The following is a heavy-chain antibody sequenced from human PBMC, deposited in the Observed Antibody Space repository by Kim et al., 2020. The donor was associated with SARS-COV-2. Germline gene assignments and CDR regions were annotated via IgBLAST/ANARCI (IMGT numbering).Heavy chain of an antibody. CDR3: AKAGPISVDWLLFSDY. Sequence: SVKGRFTISRDNSKNTLYLQMNSLRAEDTAVYYCAKAGPISVDWLLFSDYWGQGTLVTVSS. D-gene: IGHD3-9*01. J-gene: IGHJ4*02. V-gene: IGHV3-23*01.